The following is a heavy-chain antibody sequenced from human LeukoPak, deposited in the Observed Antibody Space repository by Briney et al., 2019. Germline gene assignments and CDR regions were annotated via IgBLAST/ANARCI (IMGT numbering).Heavy chain of an antibody. V-gene: IGHV3-15*01. CDR3: ARDDNYGDYNLIYY. D-gene: IGHD4-17*01. J-gene: IGHJ4*02. Sequence: GGSLRLSCAASGFTFSNAWMSWVRQAPGKGLEWVGRIKSKTDGGTTDYAAPVKGRFTISRDDSKKTVYLQMNSLKTEDTAVYYCARDDNYGDYNLIYYWGQGTLVTVSS. CDR2: IKSKTDGGTT. CDR1: GFTFSNAW.